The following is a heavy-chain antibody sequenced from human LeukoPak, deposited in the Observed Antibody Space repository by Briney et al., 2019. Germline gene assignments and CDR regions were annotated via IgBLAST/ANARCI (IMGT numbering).Heavy chain of an antibody. D-gene: IGHD3-9*01. CDR1: GFTFSNSA. V-gene: IGHV3-21*01. J-gene: IGHJ4*02. Sequence: GGSLRLSCAASGFTFSNSAMNWVRQVPGKGLEWVSFIDYDSSHIYYAASVRGRFTISRDNARNSVYLQMNSLRVEDTAVYYCARDPLRYLRVGHYDYWGQGTLVAVSS. CDR3: ARDPLRYLRVGHYDY. CDR2: IDYDSSHI.